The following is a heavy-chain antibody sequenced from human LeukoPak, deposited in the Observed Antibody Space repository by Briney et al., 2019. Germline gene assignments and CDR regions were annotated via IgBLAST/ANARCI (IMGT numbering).Heavy chain of an antibody. Sequence: GGSLRLSCAASGFTFSSYWMTWVRQGPGKGLEWVANIKPDGSLVYYVDSVKGRFTISRDNAKNSLYLQMNSLRAEDTAVYYCAKWELYSGFYYIDYWGQGTLATVSS. CDR2: IKPDGSLV. J-gene: IGHJ4*02. D-gene: IGHD1-26*01. CDR1: GFTFSSYW. CDR3: AKWELYSGFYYIDY. V-gene: IGHV3-7*01.